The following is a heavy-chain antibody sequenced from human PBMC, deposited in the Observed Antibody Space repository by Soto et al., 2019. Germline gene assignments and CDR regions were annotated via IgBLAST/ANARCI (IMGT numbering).Heavy chain of an antibody. Sequence: QVQLVESGGGVVQPGRSLRLSCAASGFSFSIYALHWVRQAPGKGLEWVAVISYDGKNKYYADSVKGRFTLSRHNSKNPLYLQMNSLRAEDTAVYYCARDRIAALYFYYYGMDVWGQGTTVTVSS. CDR3: ARDRIAALYFYYYGMDV. CDR1: GFSFSIYA. V-gene: IGHV3-30*04. J-gene: IGHJ6*02. CDR2: ISYDGKNK. D-gene: IGHD1-26*01.